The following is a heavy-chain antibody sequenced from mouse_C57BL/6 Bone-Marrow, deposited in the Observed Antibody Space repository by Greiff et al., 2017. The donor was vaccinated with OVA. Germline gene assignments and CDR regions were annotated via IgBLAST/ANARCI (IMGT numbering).Heavy chain of an antibody. Sequence: DVKLVESGGGLVQPGGSLSLSCAASGFTFTDYYMSWVRQPPGKALEWLGFISNTANGYTTEYSASVMGRFNISRDNSQIILYLQKNTLRAEGSTTYYYASYGAPIDYWGQGTTLTVSS. J-gene: IGHJ2*01. V-gene: IGHV7-3*01. CDR1: GFTFTDYY. CDR2: ISNTANGYTT. CDR3: ASYGAPIDY.